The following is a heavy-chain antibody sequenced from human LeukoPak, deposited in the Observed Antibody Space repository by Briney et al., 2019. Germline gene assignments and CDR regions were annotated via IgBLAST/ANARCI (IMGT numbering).Heavy chain of an antibody. Sequence: SVKVFCKASGYTFTGYYMHWVRQAPGQGLEWMGGIIPIFGTANCAQKFQGRVTITTDESTSTAYMELSSLRSEDTAVYYCARSGGKGYYYYMDVWGKGTTVTVSS. CDR2: IIPIFGTA. CDR3: ARSGGKGYYYYMDV. V-gene: IGHV1-69*05. D-gene: IGHD4-23*01. CDR1: GYTFTGYY. J-gene: IGHJ6*03.